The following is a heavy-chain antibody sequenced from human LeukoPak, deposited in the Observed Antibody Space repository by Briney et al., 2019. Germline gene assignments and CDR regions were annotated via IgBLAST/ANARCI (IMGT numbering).Heavy chain of an antibody. CDR3: ASIDYGDDAFDI. D-gene: IGHD4-17*01. V-gene: IGHV4-39*07. CDR2: IYYSGST. J-gene: IGHJ3*02. Sequence: PSETLSLTCTVSGGSISSSSYYWGWIRQPPGKGLEWIGTIYYSGSTYYNPSLRSRATISVDTSKNQFSLKLSSVTAADTAVYYCASIDYGDDAFDIWGQGTMVTVSS. CDR1: GGSISSSSYY.